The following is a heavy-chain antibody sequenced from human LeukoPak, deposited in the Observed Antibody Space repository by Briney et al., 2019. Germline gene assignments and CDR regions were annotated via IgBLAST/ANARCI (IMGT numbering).Heavy chain of an antibody. CDR3: ARHSFRHGGNAFDY. CDR2: INPSGGST. D-gene: IGHD4-23*01. J-gene: IGHJ4*02. CDR1: GYTFTSYY. Sequence: ASVKVSCKASGYTFTSYYTHWVRQAPGQGLEWMGIINPSGGSTSYAQKFQGRVTISVDTSKNQFSLKLSSVTAADTAVYYCARHSFRHGGNAFDYWGQGTLVTVSS. V-gene: IGHV1-46*01.